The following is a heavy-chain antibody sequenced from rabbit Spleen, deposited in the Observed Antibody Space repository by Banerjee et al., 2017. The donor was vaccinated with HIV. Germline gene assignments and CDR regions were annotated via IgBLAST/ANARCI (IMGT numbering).Heavy chain of an antibody. CDR2: IDTGSSGFT. Sequence: QEQLEESGGGLVQPGASLTLTCIASGVSFSGDSYMCWVRQAPGKGLEWIACIDTGSSGFTYFASWAKGRFTISKTSSTTVTLQMTSLTAADTATYFCARDLIGIIGWNFYLWGQGTLVTVS. CDR1: GVSFSGDSY. CDR3: ARDLIGIIGWNFYL. J-gene: IGHJ4*01. D-gene: IGHD1-1*01. V-gene: IGHV1S45*01.